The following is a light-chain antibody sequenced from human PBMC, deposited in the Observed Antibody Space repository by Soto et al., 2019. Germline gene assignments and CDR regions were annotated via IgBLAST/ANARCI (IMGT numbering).Light chain of an antibody. CDR1: NSDVGIYNL. CDR2: EGS. Sequence: QSALTQPASVSGSPGQSITISCSETNSDVGIYNLVSWYQQHPDNAPRLMIYEGSKRPSGVSNRFSGSRSGNTASLTISGLQAEDEDDYYCCSYAGIFVFGTGTKLTVL. CDR3: CSYAGIFV. V-gene: IGLV2-23*01. J-gene: IGLJ1*01.